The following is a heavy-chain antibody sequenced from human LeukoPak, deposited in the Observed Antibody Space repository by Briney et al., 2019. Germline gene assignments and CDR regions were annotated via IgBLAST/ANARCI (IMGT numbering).Heavy chain of an antibody. CDR1: GFTFSSYS. V-gene: IGHV3-21*01. CDR2: ISSSSSYI. Sequence: GGSLRLSCAASGFTFSSYSMNWVRQAPGKGLEWVSSISSSSSYIYYADSVKGRFTISRDNAKNSLYLQMNSLRAEDTAVYYCARGHSSSWYYYYYMDVWGKGTTVTVSS. CDR3: ARGHSSSWYYYYYMDV. J-gene: IGHJ6*03. D-gene: IGHD6-13*01.